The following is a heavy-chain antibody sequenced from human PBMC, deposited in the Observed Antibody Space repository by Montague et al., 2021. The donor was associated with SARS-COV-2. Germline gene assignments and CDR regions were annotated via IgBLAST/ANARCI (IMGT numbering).Heavy chain of an antibody. CDR1: GASISTGIYY. J-gene: IGHJ4*02. CDR3: ARLGSVTLEFDL. Sequence: TLSLTCTVSGASISTGIYYWSWIRQPAGKGLEWIGRIWSTGHTDYNSSLESRVFMSVDTSTNQFSLNLTSVTAADTAVYFCARLGSVTLEFDLWGQGTLVTVSS. CDR2: IWSTGHT. V-gene: IGHV4-61*02. D-gene: IGHD1-26*01.